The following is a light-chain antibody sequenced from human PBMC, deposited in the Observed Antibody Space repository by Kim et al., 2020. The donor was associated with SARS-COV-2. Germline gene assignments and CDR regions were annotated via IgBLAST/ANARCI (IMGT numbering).Light chain of an antibody. CDR2: GNT. J-gene: IGLJ3*02. Sequence: QAVVTQPPSVSGAPGQRVTISCTGSSSNIGANYDVHWYQQLPGTAPKLLIHGNTNRPSGVPDRFSGSKSGTSASLAITGLQAEDEADYYCQSYDSSLSASVFGGGTQLTVL. CDR3: QSYDSSLSASV. CDR1: SSNIGANYD. V-gene: IGLV1-40*01.